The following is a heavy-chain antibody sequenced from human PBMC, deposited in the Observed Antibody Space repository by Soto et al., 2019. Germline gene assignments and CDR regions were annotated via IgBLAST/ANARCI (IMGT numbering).Heavy chain of an antibody. CDR1: GGSISDYF. D-gene: IGHD1-26*01. CDR3: ASGLLGLRP. J-gene: IGHJ5*02. V-gene: IGHV4-59*01. Sequence: SETLSLTCTVSGGSISDYFWSWIRQPPGKGLEWIGSVSYTGNTDRNPSLNSRLTMSADTSKRQLSLKLTSVTAADTAIYFCASGLLGLRPRGQGTLVTDS. CDR2: VSYTGNT.